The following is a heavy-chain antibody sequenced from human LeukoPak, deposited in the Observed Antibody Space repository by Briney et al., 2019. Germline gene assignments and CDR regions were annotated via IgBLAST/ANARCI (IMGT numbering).Heavy chain of an antibody. D-gene: IGHD2-21*02. CDR3: ARDPSYCGGDCFSAFDY. CDR1: GFTFSSYG. J-gene: IGHJ4*02. Sequence: GGSLRLSCAASGFTFSSYGMHWVRQAPGKGLEWVAVISYDGSNKYYADSVKGRFIVSRDNAKNSLYLQMNSLRAEDTALYYCARDPSYCGGDCFSAFDYWGQGILVTVSS. V-gene: IGHV3-30*03. CDR2: ISYDGSNK.